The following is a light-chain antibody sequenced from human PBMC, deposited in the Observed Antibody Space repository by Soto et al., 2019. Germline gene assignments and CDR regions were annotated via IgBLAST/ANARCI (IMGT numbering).Light chain of an antibody. CDR1: QSVRSSY. CDR2: GAS. J-gene: IGKJ4*01. V-gene: IGKV3-20*01. Sequence: EIVLTQSPGTLSLSPGERATLSCRASQSVRSSYLAWYQQKPGQAPRLLIYGASSRATGIPDRFSGSGSGTAFTLTITILEPEDFAVYYCQQYGSSPLTFGGGTKVQIK. CDR3: QQYGSSPLT.